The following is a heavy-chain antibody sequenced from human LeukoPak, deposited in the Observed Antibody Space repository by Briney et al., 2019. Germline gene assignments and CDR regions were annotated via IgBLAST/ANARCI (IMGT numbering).Heavy chain of an antibody. CDR1: GFTFGDYA. D-gene: IGHD3-3*01. J-gene: IGHJ6*03. CDR2: IRSKAYGGTT. CDR3: TRQYYDFWSGYSYYYYYYMDV. Sequence: PGGSLRLSCTASGFTFGDYAMSWVRQAPGKGLEWVGFIRSKAYGGTTEYAASVKGRFTISRDDPKSIAYLQMNSLKTEDTAVYYCTRQYYDFWSGYSYYYYYYMDVWGNGTTVTVSS. V-gene: IGHV3-49*04.